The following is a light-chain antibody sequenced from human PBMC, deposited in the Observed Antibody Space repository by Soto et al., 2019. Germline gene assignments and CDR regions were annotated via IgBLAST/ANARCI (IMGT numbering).Light chain of an antibody. CDR3: GSYTSDSSYV. Sequence: SALTQPASVSGAPGQAITISCTGTSSDVGLYDYVSWYQQHPGKAPQLMIYAVSNRPSGVSNRFSASKSGNTASLFISGLQAEDEADYYCGSYTSDSSYVFGSGTKVTVL. V-gene: IGLV2-14*01. CDR2: AVS. J-gene: IGLJ1*01. CDR1: SSDVGLYDY.